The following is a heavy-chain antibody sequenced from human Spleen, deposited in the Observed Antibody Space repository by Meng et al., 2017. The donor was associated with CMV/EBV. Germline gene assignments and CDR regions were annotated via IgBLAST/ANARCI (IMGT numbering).Heavy chain of an antibody. D-gene: IGHD4-11*01. CDR3: ARDNYYSKARFDP. CDR1: GGSISSSNYY. Sequence: GSLRLSCTVSGGSISSSNYYWGWIRQPPGKGLEWIGSIYYSGSTYYNPSLKSRVTISLDTSKNQFSLKLSSVTAADTAVYYCARDNYYSKARFDPWGQGTLVTVS. J-gene: IGHJ5*02. V-gene: IGHV4-39*07. CDR2: IYYSGST.